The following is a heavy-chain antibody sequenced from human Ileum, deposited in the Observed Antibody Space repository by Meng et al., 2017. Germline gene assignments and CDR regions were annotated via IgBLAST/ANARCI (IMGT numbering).Heavy chain of an antibody. CDR1: GFTVSNNY. V-gene: IGHV3-53*04. D-gene: IGHD3-16*02. J-gene: IGHJ3*01. Sequence: VRLVESGGGLVLPGGSLRLSCAVSGFTVSNNYLSWVRQAPGKGLECVSIIYSGGGTHYADSVKGRFTISRHNSKNTLYLQMDSLRPEDTAIYYCARDRGRFTWGQGTMVTVSS. CDR3: ARDRGRFT. CDR2: IYSGGGT.